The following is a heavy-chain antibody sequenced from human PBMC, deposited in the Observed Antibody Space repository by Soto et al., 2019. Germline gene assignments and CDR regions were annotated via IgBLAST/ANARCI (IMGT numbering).Heavy chain of an antibody. CDR1: GYTFTSYG. CDR2: ISAYNGNT. Sequence: ASVKVSCKASGYTFTSYGISWVRQAPGQGLEWMGWISAYNGNTNYAQKLQGRVTMTTDTSTSTAYMELRSLRFDDTAVYYCARDEGGGSSWCSYYCGMDVWGQGTTVTVS. D-gene: IGHD6-13*01. CDR3: ARDEGGGSSWCSYYCGMDV. J-gene: IGHJ6*02. V-gene: IGHV1-18*01.